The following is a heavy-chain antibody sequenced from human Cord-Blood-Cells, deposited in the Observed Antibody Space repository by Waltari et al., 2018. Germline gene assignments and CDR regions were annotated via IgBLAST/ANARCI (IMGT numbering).Heavy chain of an antibody. CDR1: GGSFSGYY. V-gene: IGHV4-34*01. J-gene: IGHJ5*02. CDR2: INHSGST. D-gene: IGHD3-3*01. Sequence: QVQLQQWGAGLLKPSETLSLTCAVSGGSFSGYYWSWIRQPPGKGLEWIGEINHSGSTNYNPSLKSRVTISVDTSKNQFSLKLSSVTAADTAVYYCARNFGARRYWFDPWGQGTLVTVSS. CDR3: ARNFGARRYWFDP.